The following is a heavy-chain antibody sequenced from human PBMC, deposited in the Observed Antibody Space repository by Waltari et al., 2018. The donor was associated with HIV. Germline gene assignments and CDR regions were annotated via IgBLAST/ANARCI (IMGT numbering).Heavy chain of an antibody. CDR1: DYSISSGYY. J-gene: IGHJ6*02. Sequence: QVQLQESGPGLVKPSETLSLTCAVSDYSISSGYYWGWIRQPPGRGLEWIGSIYHSGSTYYNPSLMSRVTISVDTSKNQFSLKLSSVTAADTAVYYCARERGGYDILTGYWEVDVWGQGTTVTVSS. CDR3: ARERGGYDILTGYWEVDV. V-gene: IGHV4-38-2*02. CDR2: IYHSGST. D-gene: IGHD3-9*01.